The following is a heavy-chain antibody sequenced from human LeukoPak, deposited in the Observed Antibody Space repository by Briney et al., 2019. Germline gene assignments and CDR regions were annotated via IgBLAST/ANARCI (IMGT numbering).Heavy chain of an antibody. D-gene: IGHD6-13*01. CDR3: ARDQGERIAAADNWFDP. CDR1: GYTFTGYY. J-gene: IGHJ5*02. CDR2: INPNSGCT. Sequence: ASVTVSCKASGYTFTGYYMHWVQQAPGQGLEWMGWINPNSGCTNYAQKFQGRVTMTRDTSISTAYMELSRLRSDDTAVYYCARDQGERIAAADNWFDPWGQGTLVTVSS. V-gene: IGHV1-2*02.